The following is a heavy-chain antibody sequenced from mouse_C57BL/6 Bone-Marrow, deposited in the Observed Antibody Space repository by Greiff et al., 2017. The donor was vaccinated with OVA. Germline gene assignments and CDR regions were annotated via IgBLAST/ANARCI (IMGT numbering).Heavy chain of an antibody. Sequence: VQLQESGAELARPGASVTLSCKASGYTFTSYGISWVKQRTGQGIEGIGEIFPRSGNTYYNEKLKGKATLTADKSSSTAYMELRSLTTEDSSVYFCARGKRSAWGQGTTLTVSS. J-gene: IGHJ2*01. CDR2: IFPRSGNT. CDR3: ARGKRSA. V-gene: IGHV1-81*01. CDR1: GYTFTSYG.